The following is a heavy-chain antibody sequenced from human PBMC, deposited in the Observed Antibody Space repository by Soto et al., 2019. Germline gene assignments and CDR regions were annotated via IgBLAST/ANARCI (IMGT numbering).Heavy chain of an antibody. D-gene: IGHD6-6*01. CDR1: GGTFSSYA. J-gene: IGHJ6*02. CDR2: IIPIFGTA. CDR3: ARENGEQLVARYYYGMDV. V-gene: IGHV1-69*01. Sequence: QVQLVQSGAEVKKPGSSVKVSCKASGGTFSSYAISWVRQAPGQGHEWMGGIIPIFGTANYAQKFQGRVTITADESTSTAYMELSSLRSEDTAVYYCARENGEQLVARYYYGMDVWGQGTTVTVSS.